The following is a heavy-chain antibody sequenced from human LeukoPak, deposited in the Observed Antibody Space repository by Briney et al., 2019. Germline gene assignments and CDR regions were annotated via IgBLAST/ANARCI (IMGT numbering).Heavy chain of an antibody. J-gene: IGHJ6*04. Sequence: PSQTLSLTCAVSGGSISSGGYSWSWIRQPPGKGLEWIGYIYHSGSTYYNPSLKSRVTISVDRSKNQFSLKLSSVTAADTAVYYCARGNSRYCYYGMDVWGKGTTVTVSS. CDR3: ARGNSRYCYYGMDV. CDR2: IYHSGST. CDR1: GGSISSGGYS. V-gene: IGHV4-30-2*01. D-gene: IGHD1-7*01.